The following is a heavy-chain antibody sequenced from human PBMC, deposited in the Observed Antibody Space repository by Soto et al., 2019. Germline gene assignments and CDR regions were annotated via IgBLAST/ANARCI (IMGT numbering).Heavy chain of an antibody. D-gene: IGHD3-3*01. V-gene: IGHV1-2*04. CDR3: ARGWDFWSGPYGMDV. CDR2: INPNSGGT. J-gene: IGHJ6*02. CDR1: GYTFTGYY. Sequence: VKVSCKASGYTFTGYYMHWVRQAPGQGLEWMGWINPNSGGTNYAQKFQGWVTMTRDTSISTAYMELSRLRSDDTAVYYCARGWDFWSGPYGMDVWGQGTTVTVSS.